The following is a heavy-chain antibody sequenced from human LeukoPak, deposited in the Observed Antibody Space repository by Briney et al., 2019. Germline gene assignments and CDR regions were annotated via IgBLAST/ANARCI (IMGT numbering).Heavy chain of an antibody. D-gene: IGHD3-3*01. CDR3: ARDLDFYYYYMDV. J-gene: IGHJ6*03. CDR2: IIPIFGTA. Sequence: GASVKVSCKASGGTFSSYAISWVRQAPGQGLEWMGGIIPIFGTANYAQKFQGRVTITADKSTSTAYMELSSLRAEDTAVYYCARDLDFYYYYMDVWGKGTTVTVSS. V-gene: IGHV1-69*06. CDR1: GGTFSSYA.